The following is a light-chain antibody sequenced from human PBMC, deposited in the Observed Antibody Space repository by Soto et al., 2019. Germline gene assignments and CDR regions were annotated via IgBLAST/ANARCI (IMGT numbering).Light chain of an antibody. Sequence: QSVLTQPPSASGSPGQSVTISCTGTSSDVGAYNYVSWYQQYPGKAPKLMIYEVTKRPSGVPYRFSGSKSGNTASLTVSGLQAEDESDYYCTSYVGNNIWVFGGGTKVTVL. V-gene: IGLV2-8*01. J-gene: IGLJ3*02. CDR2: EVT. CDR1: SSDVGAYNY. CDR3: TSYVGNNIWV.